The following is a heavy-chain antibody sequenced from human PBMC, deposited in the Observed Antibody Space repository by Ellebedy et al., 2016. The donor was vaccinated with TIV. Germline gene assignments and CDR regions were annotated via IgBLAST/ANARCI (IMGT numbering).Heavy chain of an antibody. CDR2: IWYDGSNK. D-gene: IGHD6-19*01. CDR3: AKDLGAVAGTEYFQH. Sequence: GESLKISCAASGFTFSSYGMHWVRQAPGKGLEWVAVIWYDGSNKYYADSVKGRFTISRDNSKNTLYLQMNSLRAEDTAVYYCAKDLGAVAGTEYFQHWGQGTLVTVSS. V-gene: IGHV3-33*06. CDR1: GFTFSSYG. J-gene: IGHJ1*01.